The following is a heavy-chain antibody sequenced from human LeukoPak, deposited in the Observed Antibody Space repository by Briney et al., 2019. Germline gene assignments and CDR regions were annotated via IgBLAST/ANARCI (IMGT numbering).Heavy chain of an antibody. CDR3: ASLYSSSWRFEY. V-gene: IGHV4-4*02. CDR2: VNLQGST. D-gene: IGHD6-13*01. Sequence: SETLSLTCGVSGGSITNTNYWTWVRQPPGKGLEWIGEVNLQGSTNYNPSLMGRVAIAVDTSENHISLQLTSVTAADTAVYYCASLYSSSWRFEYWGQGTLVTVSS. J-gene: IGHJ4*02. CDR1: GGSITNTNY.